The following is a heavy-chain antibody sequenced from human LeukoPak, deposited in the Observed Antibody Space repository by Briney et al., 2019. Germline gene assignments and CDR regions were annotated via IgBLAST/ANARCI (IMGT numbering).Heavy chain of an antibody. CDR1: GFTFSSYT. J-gene: IGHJ4*02. D-gene: IGHD2-21*01. V-gene: IGHV3-30*04. CDR3: AKVERGAYCGGDCYSPLY. CDR2: ISYDGSNK. Sequence: GRSLRLSCAASGFTFSSYTIHWVRQAPGKGLEWVAVISYDGSNKYYADSVKGRFTISRDNSKNTLYLQMNSLRAEDTAVYYCAKVERGAYCGGDCYSPLYWGQGTLVTVSS.